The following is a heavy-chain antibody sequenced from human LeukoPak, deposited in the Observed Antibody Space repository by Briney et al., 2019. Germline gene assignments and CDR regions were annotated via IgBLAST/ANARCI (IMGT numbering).Heavy chain of an antibody. D-gene: IGHD3-9*01. Sequence: SETLSLTCTVSGGSISSYFWSWIRQPAGKGLEWIGRIYTSVGTNYSPSLKSRVTMSVDTSKNQFSLRLSSVTAADTAVYYCARGDILTGYQDYWGQGTLVTVSS. J-gene: IGHJ4*02. CDR2: IYTSVGT. CDR3: ARGDILTGYQDY. CDR1: GGSISSYF. V-gene: IGHV4-4*07.